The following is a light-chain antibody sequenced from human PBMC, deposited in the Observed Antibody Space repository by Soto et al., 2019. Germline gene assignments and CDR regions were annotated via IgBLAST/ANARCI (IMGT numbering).Light chain of an antibody. V-gene: IGKV3-15*01. J-gene: IGKJ4*01. CDR3: QQYERYNPS. Sequence: EIVMTQSPATLSVSPGERATLSCRASQSVSSNLAWYQQKPGQAPRLLIYGASTRATGIPARFSGSGSGTEFTLTISSLQSEDAATYYCQQYERYNPSFGGGTKLEI. CDR1: QSVSSN. CDR2: GAS.